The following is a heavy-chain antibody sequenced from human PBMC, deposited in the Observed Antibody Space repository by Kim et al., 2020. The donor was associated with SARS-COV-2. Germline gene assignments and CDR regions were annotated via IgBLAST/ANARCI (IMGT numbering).Heavy chain of an antibody. V-gene: IGHV3-30*18. J-gene: IGHJ3*02. CDR2: ISYDGSNK. Sequence: GGSLRLSCAASGFTFSSYGMHWVRQAPGKGLEWVAVISYDGSNKYYADSVKGRFTISRDNSKNTLYLQMNSLRAEDTAVYYCAKEWSRYPAAFDIWPRD. CDR1: GFTFSSYG. CDR3: AKEWSRYPAAFDI. D-gene: IGHD1-1*01.